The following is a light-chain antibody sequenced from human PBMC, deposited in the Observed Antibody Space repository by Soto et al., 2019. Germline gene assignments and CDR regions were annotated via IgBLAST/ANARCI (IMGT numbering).Light chain of an antibody. CDR3: SAYAGRNNVV. CDR2: EVT. Sequence: QSALTQPPSASGSPGQSVTISCTGIISDVGAYDYVSWHQQRPGTAPKLMLYEVTKRPSGVPDRFSGSKSGNTASLTVSGLQSEDEADYYCSAYAGRNNVVFGGGTKLTVL. CDR1: ISDVGAYDY. J-gene: IGLJ3*02. V-gene: IGLV2-8*01.